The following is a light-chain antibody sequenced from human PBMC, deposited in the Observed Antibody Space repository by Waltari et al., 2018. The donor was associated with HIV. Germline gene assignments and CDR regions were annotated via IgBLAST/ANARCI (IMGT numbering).Light chain of an antibody. CDR1: TPNIGADYD. V-gene: IGLV1-40*01. CDR2: GNK. J-gene: IGLJ2*01. Sequence: QSVLTQPPSVSGAPGQRVTISCTGSTPNIGADYDVHWYQQIPGTAPKLLISGNKNRPSGVPDPFAASKSGTSSSLTITGLQADDAADYFCQSYDITLSASVVFGGGTKLTVL. CDR3: QSYDITLSASVV.